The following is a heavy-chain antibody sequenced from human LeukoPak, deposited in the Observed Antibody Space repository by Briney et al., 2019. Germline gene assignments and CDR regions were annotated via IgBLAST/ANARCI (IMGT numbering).Heavy chain of an antibody. J-gene: IGHJ4*02. CDR3: ARSYIVVVPAVYFDY. Sequence: GASVKVSCKTSGYTFSTYAIQWVRQAPGQRLEWMGWINGCDGNTKFSQKFQGRVTITRDTSASSSYMELSSLRSEDTAVYYCARSYIVVVPAVYFDYWGQGTLVTVSS. CDR1: GYTFSTYA. CDR2: INGCDGNT. D-gene: IGHD2-2*01. V-gene: IGHV1-3*01.